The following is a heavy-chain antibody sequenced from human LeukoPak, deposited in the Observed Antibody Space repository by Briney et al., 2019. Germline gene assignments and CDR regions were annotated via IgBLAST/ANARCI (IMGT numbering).Heavy chain of an antibody. Sequence: PSETLSLTCAAYGGSFSGYYWSWIRQPPGKGLEWIGYMYHTGHTMYNSSLKSRVTMSLDTSNNHFSLRLSSVTAADTAVYYCARHPFATPFDYWGPGTVVTVSS. CDR1: GGSFSGYY. D-gene: IGHD2-15*01. J-gene: IGHJ4*02. V-gene: IGHV4-59*08. CDR3: ARHPFATPFDY. CDR2: MYHTGHT.